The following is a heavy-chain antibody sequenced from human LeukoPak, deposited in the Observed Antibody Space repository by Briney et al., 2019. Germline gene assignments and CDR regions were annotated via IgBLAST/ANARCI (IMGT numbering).Heavy chain of an antibody. J-gene: IGHJ4*02. CDR2: ISSSGSTI. D-gene: IGHD5-12*01. CDR1: GFTFSSYE. Sequence: GGSLRLSCAASGFTFSSYEMNWVRQAPGKGLEWVSYISSSGSTIYYADSVKGRFTISRDNAKNSLYLQMNSLRAEDTAVYYCASSMVATWGSGYWGQGTLVTVSS. V-gene: IGHV3-48*03. CDR3: ASSMVATWGSGY.